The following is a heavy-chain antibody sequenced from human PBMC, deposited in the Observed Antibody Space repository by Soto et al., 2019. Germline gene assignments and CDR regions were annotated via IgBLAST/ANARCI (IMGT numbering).Heavy chain of an antibody. J-gene: IGHJ6*02. CDR2: SIPIFGTA. Sequence: SVKVSCKASGGTFDNYPITWVRQAPGEGLEWMGGSIPIFGTANYAQKFQGRVTISVDESTSTAYMELSSLRSEDTAVYYCARGRGYSGDDHYYYFDMDVWGQGTTVTVSS. V-gene: IGHV1-69*13. CDR3: ARGRGYSGDDHYYYFDMDV. D-gene: IGHD5-12*01. CDR1: GGTFDNYP.